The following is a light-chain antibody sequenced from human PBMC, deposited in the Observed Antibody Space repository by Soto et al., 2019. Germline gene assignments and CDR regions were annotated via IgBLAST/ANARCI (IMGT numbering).Light chain of an antibody. CDR1: QSLSSR. J-gene: IGKJ4*01. V-gene: IGKV1-5*01. CDR2: DAS. Sequence: DMQMTQSPSTLSASVGDRVTITCRASQSLSSRLAWYQQKPGKAPKVLIYDASSLERGVPSRFSGGGSGTEFTLTVSSLQPDDFATYYCQQYNSYSLTFGGGTKVDIK. CDR3: QQYNSYSLT.